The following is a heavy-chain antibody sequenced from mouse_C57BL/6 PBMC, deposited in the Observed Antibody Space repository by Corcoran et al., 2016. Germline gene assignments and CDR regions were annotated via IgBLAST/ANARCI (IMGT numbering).Heavy chain of an antibody. J-gene: IGHJ3*01. D-gene: IGHD1-1*01. CDR2: ISYDGSN. Sequence: DVQLQESGPGLVKPSQSLSLTCSVTGYSITSGYYWNWIRQFPGNKLEWMGYISYDGSNNYNPSLKNRISNTRDTSKNQFFLKLNSVTTEDTATYYCARDYYGSSPFAYWGQGTLVTVSA. CDR3: ARDYYGSSPFAY. CDR1: GYSITSGYY. V-gene: IGHV3-6*01.